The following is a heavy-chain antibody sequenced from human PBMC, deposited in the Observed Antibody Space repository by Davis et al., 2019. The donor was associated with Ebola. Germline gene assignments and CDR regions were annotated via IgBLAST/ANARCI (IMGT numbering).Heavy chain of an antibody. V-gene: IGHV5-51*01. J-gene: IGHJ4*02. CDR1: GYSFTTYW. Sequence: GESLKISCKTSGYSFTTYWIAWVRQMPGKGLEWMGIIYPGDSDTRYSPSFQGQVTISADKSISTAYLQWSSLKASDTAMYYCARQSYDFWSGYYGYWGQGTLVTVSS. CDR2: IYPGDSDT. CDR3: ARQSYDFWSGYYGY. D-gene: IGHD3-3*01.